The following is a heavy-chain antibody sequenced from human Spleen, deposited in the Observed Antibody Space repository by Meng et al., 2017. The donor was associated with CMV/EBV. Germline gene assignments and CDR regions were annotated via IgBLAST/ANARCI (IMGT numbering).Heavy chain of an antibody. CDR2: ISSSGSTI. J-gene: IGHJ4*02. V-gene: IGHV3-11*01. CDR1: GFTFSDYY. CDR3: ARDVRLVGMGFVGDDY. D-gene: IGHD2-21*01. Sequence: GESLKISCAASGFTFSDYYMSWIRQAPGKGLEWVSYISSSGSTIYYADSVKGRFTISRDNAKNSLYLQMNSLRAEDTAVYYCARDVRLVGMGFVGDDYWGQGTLVTVSS.